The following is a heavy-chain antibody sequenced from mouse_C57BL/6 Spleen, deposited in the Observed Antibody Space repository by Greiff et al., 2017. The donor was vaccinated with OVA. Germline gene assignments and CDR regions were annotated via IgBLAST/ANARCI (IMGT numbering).Heavy chain of an antibody. Sequence: VQLQQSGAELVKPGASVKLSCKASGYTFTSYWMQWVQQRPGQGLEWIGEIDPSDSYTNYNQQFKGKATLTVDTSSSTAYMKLNSLTSEDSAMYYCARSHYDYGSLNWYFDVWGTGTTVTVSS. CDR2: IDPSDSYT. D-gene: IGHD2-4*01. J-gene: IGHJ1*03. V-gene: IGHV1-50*01. CDR1: GYTFTSYW. CDR3: ARSHYDYGSLNWYFDV.